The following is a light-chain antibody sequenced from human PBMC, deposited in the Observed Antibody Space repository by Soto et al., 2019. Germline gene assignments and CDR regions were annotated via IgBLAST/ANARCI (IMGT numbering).Light chain of an antibody. CDR1: QSVSSN. Sequence: EIVLTQSPGTLSLTPGERATLSCRASQSVSSNLAWYQQKPGQAPRLLIYGASTRATGIPARFSGSGSGTEFTLTISSLQSEDFAVYYCQQYNNWPPITFGQGTRLEI. V-gene: IGKV3-15*01. CDR3: QQYNNWPPIT. J-gene: IGKJ5*01. CDR2: GAS.